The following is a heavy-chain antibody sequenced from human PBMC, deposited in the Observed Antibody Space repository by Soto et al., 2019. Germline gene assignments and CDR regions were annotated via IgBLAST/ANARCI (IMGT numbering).Heavy chain of an antibody. CDR1: GGTFSSYA. CDR3: ATDYYDSSGYPRAFDY. CDR2: IIPIFGTT. D-gene: IGHD3-22*01. Sequence: ASVKVSCKASGGTFSSYAISWVRQAPGHGLEWMGGIIPIFGTTNYAQKFQGRVTITADDSTSTAYMELSSLRSEDTAVYYCATDYYDSSGYPRAFDYWGQGTLVTVSS. J-gene: IGHJ4*02. V-gene: IGHV1-69*13.